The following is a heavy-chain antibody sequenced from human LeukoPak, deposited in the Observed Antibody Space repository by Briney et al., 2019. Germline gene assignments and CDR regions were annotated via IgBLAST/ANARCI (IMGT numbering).Heavy chain of an antibody. D-gene: IGHD6-19*01. CDR2: IYYSGST. CDR1: GGSISGYY. Sequence: SETLSLTCIVSGGSISGYYWSWIRQPPGKGLEWIGYIYYSGSTNYNPSLKSRVTISVDTSKNQFSLKLSSVTAADTAVYYCARGIAVAGTWFDPWGQGTLVTVSS. CDR3: ARGIAVAGTWFDP. V-gene: IGHV4-59*01. J-gene: IGHJ5*02.